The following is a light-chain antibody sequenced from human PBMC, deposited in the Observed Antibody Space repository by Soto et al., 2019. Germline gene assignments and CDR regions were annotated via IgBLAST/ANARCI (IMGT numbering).Light chain of an antibody. V-gene: IGKV1-33*01. CDR3: QEHDGVPL. Sequence: DIQLTQSPSSLSASVGDRVTITCQASQDISNHLNWYQQKPGKAPNLLIYDASDLETGFPSRFRGGGSGTFFSFTINSLQAEDIATYYCQEHDGVPLFGPGTKVEIK. CDR2: DAS. CDR1: QDISNH. J-gene: IGKJ3*01.